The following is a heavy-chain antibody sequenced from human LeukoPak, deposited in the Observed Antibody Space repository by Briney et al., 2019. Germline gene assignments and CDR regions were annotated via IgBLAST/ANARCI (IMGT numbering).Heavy chain of an antibody. J-gene: IGHJ4*02. CDR3: ARAYDSSEFGFDY. Sequence: GASVKVSCKASGGTFSSYDISWVRQAPGQGLEWMGGITPIFGTAKYAQKFQGRVTITADESTSTAYMELSSLRSEDTAVYYCARAYDSSEFGFDYWGQGTLVTVSS. CDR2: ITPIFGTA. V-gene: IGHV1-69*13. D-gene: IGHD3-22*01. CDR1: GGTFSSYD.